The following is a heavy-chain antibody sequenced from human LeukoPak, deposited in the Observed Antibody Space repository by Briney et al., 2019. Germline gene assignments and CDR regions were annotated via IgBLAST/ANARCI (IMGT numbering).Heavy chain of an antibody. J-gene: IGHJ6*03. CDR1: GGSFSGYF. CDR3: ARGRQEISMIVVAMTGVSYYLDV. CDR2: INPSGST. D-gene: IGHD3-22*01. Sequence: NPSETLSLTCAVYGGSFSGYFWTWIRQSPGKGLEWIGEINPSGSTYYSPSLKSRLTISRDTSKNQFSLRLSSVTAADTAVYYCARGRQEISMIVVAMTGVSYYLDVWGKGTTVTVS. V-gene: IGHV4-34*01.